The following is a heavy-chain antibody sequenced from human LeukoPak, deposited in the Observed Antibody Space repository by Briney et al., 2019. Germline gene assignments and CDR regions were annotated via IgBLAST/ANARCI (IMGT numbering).Heavy chain of an antibody. CDR1: GLSFSTFA. D-gene: IGHD3-16*01. V-gene: IGHV3-23*01. Sequence: PGGSLRLSCAASGLSFSTFAMSWVRQGPATGLEWVSSFRGNGETFYADSVKGRFTLSSDSSRNTVYFQLNNLRVEDTAIYYCAKASWVSSTDAVRWGQGTLVTVSS. J-gene: IGHJ4*02. CDR3: AKASWVSSTDAVR. CDR2: FRGNGET.